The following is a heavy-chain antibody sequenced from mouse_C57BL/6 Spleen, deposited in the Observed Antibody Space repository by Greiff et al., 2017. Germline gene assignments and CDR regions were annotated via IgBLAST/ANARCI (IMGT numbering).Heavy chain of an antibody. Sequence: EVQLQQSGPELVKPGASVKISCKASGYTFTDYYMNWVKQSHGKSLEWIGDINPNNGGTSYNQKFKGKATLTVDKSSSTAYMELRSLTSEDSAVYYCARSVDYYGSSYFDYWGQGTTLTVSS. CDR3: ARSVDYYGSSYFDY. CDR2: INPNNGGT. D-gene: IGHD1-1*01. J-gene: IGHJ2*01. V-gene: IGHV1-26*01. CDR1: GYTFTDYY.